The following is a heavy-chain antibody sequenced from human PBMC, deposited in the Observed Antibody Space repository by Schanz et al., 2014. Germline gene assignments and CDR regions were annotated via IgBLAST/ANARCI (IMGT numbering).Heavy chain of an antibody. CDR3: ARDRGMTTSDYYYGMDV. V-gene: IGHV4-30-4*07. J-gene: IGHJ6*02. D-gene: IGHD4-17*01. CDR1: GGSISSGAYS. CDR2: IYSSGST. Sequence: QVQLQESGPRLVKPSQTLSLTCTVSGGSISSGAYSWSWIRQPPGKRPEWIGYIYSSGSTYYNPSPRSRVAMSIDTSKNQFSLKLSSVTAADTAVYCARDRGMTTSDYYYGMDVWGQGTTVTVSS.